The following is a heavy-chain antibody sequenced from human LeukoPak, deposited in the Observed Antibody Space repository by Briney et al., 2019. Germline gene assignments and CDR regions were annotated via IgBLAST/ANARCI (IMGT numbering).Heavy chain of an antibody. CDR2: VHYSGAT. V-gene: IGHV4-59*08. CDR3: ARLMPMVLTGQRYFYHPLDV. Sequence: SETLSLTCIVSGDSVSTKYWAWVRQPPGMPLEYVGYVHYSGATDYNPSLRSRLTISMDTSRNIFSLRLSSATAADTAVYYCARLMPMVLTGQRYFYHPLDVWGKGTTVTVSS. CDR1: GDSVSTKY. D-gene: IGHD3-9*01. J-gene: IGHJ6*04.